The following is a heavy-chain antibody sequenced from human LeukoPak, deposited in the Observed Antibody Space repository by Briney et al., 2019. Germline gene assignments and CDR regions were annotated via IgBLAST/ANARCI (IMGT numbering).Heavy chain of an antibody. CDR1: GFTFRNYA. V-gene: IGHV3-23*01. Sequence: PGGSLSLSCAASGFTFRNYAVVWVRRAPGKGLEWVSSISERGTTYYADSVKGRFTISRDSSRNNLYLQISILTAEDTGVYYCGNRPHFRVATRWGQGTLVSVS. J-gene: IGHJ4*02. D-gene: IGHD2-15*01. CDR3: GNRPHFRVATR. CDR2: ISERGTT.